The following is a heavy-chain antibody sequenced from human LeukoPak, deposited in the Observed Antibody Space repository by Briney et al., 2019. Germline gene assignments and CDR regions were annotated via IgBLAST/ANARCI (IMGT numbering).Heavy chain of an antibody. V-gene: IGHV3-9*01. Sequence: GGSLRLSCAASGFTFDDYAMHWVRQGPGKGLEWVSGISWNSGSIGYADSVKGRFTISRDNAKNSLYLQMNSLKAEDTALYFCAKGKPRGDYYGSGIYFYFDYWGQGALVTVSS. D-gene: IGHD3-10*01. J-gene: IGHJ4*02. CDR3: AKGKPRGDYYGSGIYFYFDY. CDR2: ISWNSGSI. CDR1: GFTFDDYA.